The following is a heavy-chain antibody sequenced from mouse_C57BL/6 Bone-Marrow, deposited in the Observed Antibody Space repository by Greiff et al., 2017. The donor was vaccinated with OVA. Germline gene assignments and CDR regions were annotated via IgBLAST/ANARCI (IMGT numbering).Heavy chain of an antibody. CDR2: ISSGGDYI. Sequence: DVQLVESGEGLVKPGGSLKLSCAASGFTFSSYAMSWVRQTPEKRLEWVAYISSGGDYIYYADTVKGRFTISRDNARNTLYLQMSSLKSEDTAMYYCTRENYYGSSYFDYWGQGTTLTVSS. V-gene: IGHV5-9-1*02. D-gene: IGHD1-1*01. J-gene: IGHJ2*01. CDR1: GFTFSSYA. CDR3: TRENYYGSSYFDY.